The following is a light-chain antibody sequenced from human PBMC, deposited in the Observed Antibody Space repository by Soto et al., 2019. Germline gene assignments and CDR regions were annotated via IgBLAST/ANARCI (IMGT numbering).Light chain of an antibody. CDR3: QQYGTSPYT. V-gene: IGKV3-20*01. Sequence: ELVLTQSPGTLSLSPGERATLSCRASQSFSRNFLAWYQQKPGQAPRLLIYGASSRATGIPDRFSGSGSGTDFTLTISRLEPEDFAVYYCQQYGTSPYTFGQGTKVDIK. J-gene: IGKJ2*01. CDR1: QSFSRNF. CDR2: GAS.